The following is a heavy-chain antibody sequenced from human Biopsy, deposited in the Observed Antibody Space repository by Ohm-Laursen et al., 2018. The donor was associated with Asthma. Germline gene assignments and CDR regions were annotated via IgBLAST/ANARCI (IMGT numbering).Heavy chain of an antibody. D-gene: IGHD4-17*01. CDR1: GFNLSPHS. J-gene: IGHJ2*01. CDR2: LSSNGTYK. CDR3: ARDGGLNGDPGHWSFDL. V-gene: IGHV3-30*17. Sequence: SLILSCAAFGFNLSPHSFFWVRQAPGRGLEWLSHLSSNGTYKAYADSVKGRFTVSRDSSRASLYLQMAGLGPDDTAVYYCARDGGLNGDPGHWSFDLWGRGTRLTV.